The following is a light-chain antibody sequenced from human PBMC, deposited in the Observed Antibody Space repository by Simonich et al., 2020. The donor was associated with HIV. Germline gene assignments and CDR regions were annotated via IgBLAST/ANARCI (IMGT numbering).Light chain of an antibody. CDR1: QSVSSSY. Sequence: EIVLTQSPGTLSLSPGERATLSCRASQSVSSSYLAWYQQKPGLAPRLLIYDASSRATGIQDRFSGSGSGTDFTLTISRLEPEDFAVYYCQQYGSSPTFGPGTKVDIK. J-gene: IGKJ3*01. V-gene: IGKV3D-20*01. CDR3: QQYGSSPT. CDR2: DAS.